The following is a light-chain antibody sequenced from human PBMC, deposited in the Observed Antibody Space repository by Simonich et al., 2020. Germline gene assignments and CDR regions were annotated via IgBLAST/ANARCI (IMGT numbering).Light chain of an antibody. CDR2: EGR. Sequence: QSALTQPASVSGSPGQSITISCTGTSSDVGSYNLVSWYQQHPGKAPKLMIYEGRNRRSGVSNRFSGSKSGNTASLTISGLQAEDEADYYCCSYAGSSTVVFGGGTKLTVL. V-gene: IGLV2-23*01. CDR3: CSYAGSSTVV. CDR1: SSDVGSYNL. J-gene: IGLJ2*01.